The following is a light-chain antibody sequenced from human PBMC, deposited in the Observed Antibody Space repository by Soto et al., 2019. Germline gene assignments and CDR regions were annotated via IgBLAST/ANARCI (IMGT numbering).Light chain of an antibody. J-gene: IGLJ1*01. Sequence: QAVVTQPASVSGSPGQSITISCTGTSSDVGGYNYVSWYQQHPGKAPKLMIYEVRNRPSGISNRFSGSKSGNTASLTISGLQAEDEADYYCTSYTSSSPDVFGTGTKLTVL. CDR3: TSYTSSSPDV. V-gene: IGLV2-14*01. CDR2: EVR. CDR1: SSDVGGYNY.